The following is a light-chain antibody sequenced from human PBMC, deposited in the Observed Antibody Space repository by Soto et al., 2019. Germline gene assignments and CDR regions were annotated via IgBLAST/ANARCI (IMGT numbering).Light chain of an antibody. J-gene: IGKJ5*01. CDR1: QIVSSS. Sequence: ETVLTQSPVTLSLSPGEIATLSCSASQIVSSSYLAWYQQKPGQAPRLLIYDTSTRATGIPARFSGSGSGTEFTLTISSLQSEDFAVYYCQQYNTWSSINFGQGTRLEIK. CDR3: QQYNTWSSIN. CDR2: DTS. V-gene: IGKV3-15*01.